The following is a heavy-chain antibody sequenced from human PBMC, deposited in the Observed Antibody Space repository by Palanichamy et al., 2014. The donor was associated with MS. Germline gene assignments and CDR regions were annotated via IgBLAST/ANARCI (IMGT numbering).Heavy chain of an antibody. D-gene: IGHD1-14*01. CDR2: IWHDGSNK. CDR3: ARDRFREAPEDAFEI. V-gene: IGHV3-33*01. Sequence: QVQLVESGGGVVQPGRSLRLSCAASGFIFSTYGIHWVRQAPGKGLEWVAVIWHDGSNKYYTDPVKGRFTISRGNSKDTVYLQMNSLRAEDTAVYYCARDRFREAPEDAFEIWGQGTMVTVSS. J-gene: IGHJ3*02. CDR1: GFIFSTYG.